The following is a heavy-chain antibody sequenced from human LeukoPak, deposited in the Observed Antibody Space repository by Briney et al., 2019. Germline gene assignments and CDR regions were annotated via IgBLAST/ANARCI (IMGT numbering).Heavy chain of an antibody. CDR1: GFTFDDYA. CDR3: AKASLHLITLTGYFDY. D-gene: IGHD3-22*01. Sequence: GRSLRLSCAASGFTFDDYAMHWVRQAPGKGLEWVSGISWNSGSIGYADSVKGRFTISRDNAKNSLYLQMNSLRAEDTALYYCAKASLHLITLTGYFDYWGQGTLVIVSS. V-gene: IGHV3-9*01. CDR2: ISWNSGSI. J-gene: IGHJ4*02.